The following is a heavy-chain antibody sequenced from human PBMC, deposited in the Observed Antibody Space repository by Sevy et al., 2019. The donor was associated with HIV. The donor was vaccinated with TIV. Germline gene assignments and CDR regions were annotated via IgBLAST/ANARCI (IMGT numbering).Heavy chain of an antibody. CDR1: GFTFSSYA. CDR3: AKGHDFWSGYYDY. Sequence: GGSLRLSCAASGFTFSSYAMSWVRQAPGKGLEWVSAISGSGGSTYYADSVKGRFTISRDNSKNTLYLQMNSLGAEDTAVYYCAKGHDFWSGYYDYWGQGTLVTVSS. V-gene: IGHV3-23*01. CDR2: ISGSGGST. D-gene: IGHD3-3*01. J-gene: IGHJ4*02.